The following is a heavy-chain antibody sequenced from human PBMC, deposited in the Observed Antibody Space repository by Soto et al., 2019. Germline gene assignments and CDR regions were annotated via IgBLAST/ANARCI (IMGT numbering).Heavy chain of an antibody. Sequence: SETLSLTCTVSGGSMRSYYWSWIRQPPGKGPEWIGYIHDSGITDYNPSLKSRATISIDTFRNQISLNLHSVTAADTAVYYCAREYAFSSDYWGQGTVVTVSS. J-gene: IGHJ4*02. D-gene: IGHD2-2*01. CDR1: GGSMRSYY. CDR3: AREYAFSSDY. V-gene: IGHV4-59*01. CDR2: IHDSGIT.